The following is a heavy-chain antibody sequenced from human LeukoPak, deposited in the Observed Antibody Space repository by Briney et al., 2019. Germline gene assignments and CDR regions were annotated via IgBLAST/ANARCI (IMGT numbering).Heavy chain of an antibody. Sequence: PGGSLRLSCTVSGFSLSSYALSWVRRAPGKGLEWVSATSSSDAGKYYAVSARGRFTISRDNSRNRLYLQMNSLRTEDTAVYYCATTGGWRGDLRDWGQGTLVTVSS. J-gene: IGHJ4*02. CDR3: ATTGGWRGDLRD. CDR1: GFSLSSYA. V-gene: IGHV3-23*01. CDR2: TSSSDAGK. D-gene: IGHD4-11*01.